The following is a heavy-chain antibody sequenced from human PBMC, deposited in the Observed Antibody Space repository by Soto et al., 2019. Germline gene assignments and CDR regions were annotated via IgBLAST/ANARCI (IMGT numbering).Heavy chain of an antibody. J-gene: IGHJ5*02. Sequence: SETLSLTCAVYGGSFSGHYWTWIRQPPGKGLEWIGEINYSGNANYNPSLKSRVTISVDTSKNQFSLKLSSVTAADTAVYYCARQVPAAIRLGWFDPWGQGTLVTVSS. CDR3: ARQVPAAIRLGWFDP. CDR2: INYSGNA. D-gene: IGHD2-2*02. V-gene: IGHV4-34*01. CDR1: GGSFSGHY.